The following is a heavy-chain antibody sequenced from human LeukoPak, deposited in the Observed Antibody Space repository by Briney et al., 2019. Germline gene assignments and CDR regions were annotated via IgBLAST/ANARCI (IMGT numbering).Heavy chain of an antibody. V-gene: IGHV3-21*01. CDR3: ARDHDYYDSSGIAGN. Sequence: PGGSLRLSCAASGFTFSSYSMNWVRQAPGKGLEWVSSISSSSSYIYYADSVKGRFTISRDNAKNSLYLQMNSLRAEDTAVYYCARDHDYYDSSGIAGNWGQGTLVTVSS. D-gene: IGHD3-22*01. CDR2: ISSSSSYI. J-gene: IGHJ4*02. CDR1: GFTFSSYS.